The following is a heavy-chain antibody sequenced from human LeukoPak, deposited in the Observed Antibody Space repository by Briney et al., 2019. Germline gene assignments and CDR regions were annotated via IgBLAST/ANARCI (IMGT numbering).Heavy chain of an antibody. J-gene: IGHJ3*02. D-gene: IGHD3-9*01. CDR3: ATNYDILTGSPKDDAFDI. CDR1: GFTFSDYY. Sequence: GGSLRLSCAASGFTFSDYYMSWIRQAPGKGLEWVSYISGSSSYTNYADSVKGRFTISRDNAKNSLYLQMNSLRAEDTAVYYCATNYDILTGSPKDDAFDIWGQGTMVTVSS. CDR2: ISGSSSYT. V-gene: IGHV3-11*03.